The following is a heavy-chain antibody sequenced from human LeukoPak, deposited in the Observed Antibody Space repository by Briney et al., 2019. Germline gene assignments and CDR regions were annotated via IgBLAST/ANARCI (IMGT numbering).Heavy chain of an antibody. CDR2: IIPIFGTA. V-gene: IGHV1-69*13. Sequence: ASVKVSCKASGGTFSSYAISWVRQAPGQGLEWMGGIIPIFGTANYAQKFQGRVTITADESTSTAYMELSSLRSDDTAVYYCARRNTAMAFDYWGQGTLVTVSS. D-gene: IGHD5-18*01. CDR1: GGTFSSYA. J-gene: IGHJ4*02. CDR3: ARRNTAMAFDY.